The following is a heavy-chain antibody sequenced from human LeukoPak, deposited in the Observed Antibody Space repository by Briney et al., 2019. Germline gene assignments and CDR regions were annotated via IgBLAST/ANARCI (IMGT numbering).Heavy chain of an antibody. V-gene: IGHV3-30*18. CDR2: ISYDGSNK. J-gene: IGHJ6*04. D-gene: IGHD1-1*01. Sequence: GSLRLSCAASGFTFSSYGMHWVRQAPGKGLEWVAVISYDGSNKYYADSVKGRFTISRDNSKNTLYLQMNSLRAEDTAVYYCAKGWKGHYYYGMDVWGKGTRVTVSS. CDR1: GFTFSSYG. CDR3: AKGWKGHYYYGMDV.